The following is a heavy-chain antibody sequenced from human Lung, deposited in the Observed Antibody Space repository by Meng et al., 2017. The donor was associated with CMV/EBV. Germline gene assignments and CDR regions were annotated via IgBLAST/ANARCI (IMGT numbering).Heavy chain of an antibody. D-gene: IGHD3-3*01. Sequence: GSLRLXCTVSGGSISSSSYYWGWIRQPPGKGLEWIGSIYYSGSTYYNPSLKSRVTISVDTSKNQFSLKLSSVTAADTAVYYCARDATIFGVVDPYYYGMDVXGQGTTVTVSS. CDR2: IYYSGST. CDR1: GGSISSSSYY. J-gene: IGHJ6*02. CDR3: ARDATIFGVVDPYYYGMDV. V-gene: IGHV4-39*02.